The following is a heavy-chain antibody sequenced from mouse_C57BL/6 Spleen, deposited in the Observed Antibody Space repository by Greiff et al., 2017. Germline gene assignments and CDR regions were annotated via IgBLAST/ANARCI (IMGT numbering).Heavy chain of an antibody. CDR3: ARHEDRDYYYGSSYHYFDY. Sequence: QVQLQQSGAELVKPGASVKLSCKASGYTFTEYTIHWVKQRSGQGLEWIGWFYPGSGSIKYNEKFKDKATLTADKSSSTVYMELSRLTSEDSAVYFCARHEDRDYYYGSSYHYFDYWGQGTTLTVSS. CDR1: GYTFTEYT. J-gene: IGHJ2*01. V-gene: IGHV1-62-2*01. D-gene: IGHD1-1*01. CDR2: FYPGSGSI.